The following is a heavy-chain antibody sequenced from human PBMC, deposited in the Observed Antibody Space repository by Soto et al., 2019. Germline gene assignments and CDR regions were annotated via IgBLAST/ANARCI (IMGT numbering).Heavy chain of an antibody. CDR3: ARPEGYCSGGSCQTDYYYGMDG. CDR2: VNPNSGNT. D-gene: IGHD2-15*01. Sequence: XSVKVSCKASGYTFTSYDINWVRQATGQGLEWMGWVNPNSGNTGYAQRFQGRVTMTRNTSISTAYMELSSLRSEDTAVYYCARPEGYCSGGSCQTDYYYGMDGWGQGNTVTVSS. CDR1: GYTFTSYD. J-gene: IGHJ6*02. V-gene: IGHV1-8*01.